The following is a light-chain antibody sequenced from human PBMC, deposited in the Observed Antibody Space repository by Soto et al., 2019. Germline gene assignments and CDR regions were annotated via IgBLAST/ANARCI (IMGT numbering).Light chain of an antibody. CDR1: RIVISNY. Sequence: ESVLAQSPGTLSLSPGEGATLSCRSSRIVISNYLAWYQKKPGQAPRLLIYGASNRATGVPDRFSGSGSGTDFTLTIRGLESEDLAVYCCQKYETSPYSFGQGTKLEIK. CDR2: GAS. CDR3: QKYETSPYS. V-gene: IGKV3-20*01. J-gene: IGKJ2*03.